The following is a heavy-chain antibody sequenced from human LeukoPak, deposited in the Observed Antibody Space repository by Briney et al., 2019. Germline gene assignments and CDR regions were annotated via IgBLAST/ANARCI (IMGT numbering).Heavy chain of an antibody. V-gene: IGHV4-39*07. CDR3: ARGPIVVVPAASSDAFDI. Sequence: PSETLSLTCTVSGGSISRSSYYWGWIRQPPGKGLEWVGEIYHSGSTNYNPSLKSRVTISVDKSKNQFSLKLSSVTAADTAVYYCARGPIVVVPAASSDAFDIWGQGTMVTVSS. D-gene: IGHD2-2*01. CDR1: GGSISRSSYY. J-gene: IGHJ3*02. CDR2: IYHSGST.